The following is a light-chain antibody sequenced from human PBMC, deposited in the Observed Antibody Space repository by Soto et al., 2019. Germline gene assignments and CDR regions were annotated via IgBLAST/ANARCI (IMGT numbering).Light chain of an antibody. Sequence: QSVLTQPPSVSAAPEQKVTISCSGSSSNIGNNYVSWYQQLPGAAPKLLIYDNDERPSGIPDRFSGSKSGTSATLGITGLQTGDEADYYCGAWDGSLSAVVFGAGTKVTVL. V-gene: IGLV1-51*01. CDR2: DND. CDR3: GAWDGSLSAVV. J-gene: IGLJ1*01. CDR1: SSNIGNNY.